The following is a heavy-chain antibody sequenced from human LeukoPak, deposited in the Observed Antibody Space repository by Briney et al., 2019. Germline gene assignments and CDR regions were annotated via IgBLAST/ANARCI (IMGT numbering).Heavy chain of an antibody. CDR2: LNPSGGSS. J-gene: IGHJ6*02. CDR3: ASVYKHGMDV. CDR1: GYIVTDYY. Sequence: GASVKVSCKASGYIVTDYYMHWVRQAPGQGLEWMAILNPSGGSSNYAQKFQGRATLTRATSTGTVYMELSSLRSEDTAVYYCASVYKHGMDVWGQGTTVIVS. D-gene: IGHD5-24*01. V-gene: IGHV1-46*01.